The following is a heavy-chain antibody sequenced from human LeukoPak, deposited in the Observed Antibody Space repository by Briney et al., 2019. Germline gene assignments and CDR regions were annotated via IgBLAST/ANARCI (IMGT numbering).Heavy chain of an antibody. Sequence: ASVKVSCKASGGTFSSYAISWVRQAPGQGLEWMGGIIPIFGTANYAKKLQGRVTITADKSTSTAYMELSSLRSEDTAVYYCARDLVERAFDIWGQGTMVTVSS. CDR3: ARDLVERAFDI. J-gene: IGHJ3*02. V-gene: IGHV1-69*06. CDR2: IIPIFGTA. D-gene: IGHD2-8*02. CDR1: GGTFSSYA.